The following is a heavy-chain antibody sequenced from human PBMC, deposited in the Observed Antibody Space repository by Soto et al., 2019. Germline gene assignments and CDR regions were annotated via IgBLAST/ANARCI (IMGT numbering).Heavy chain of an antibody. Sequence: EVQLLESGGGLVQPGGSLRLSCAASGFTFSSYAMSWVRQAPGKGLEWVSAISGSGGSTYYADSVKGRFTISRDNSKNTLYLQMNSLRAEDTAVYYCAKGSTYYYDSSGYNYFDYWGQGTLVTVSS. CDR3: AKGSTYYYDSSGYNYFDY. J-gene: IGHJ4*02. D-gene: IGHD3-22*01. V-gene: IGHV3-23*01. CDR2: ISGSGGST. CDR1: GFTFSSYA.